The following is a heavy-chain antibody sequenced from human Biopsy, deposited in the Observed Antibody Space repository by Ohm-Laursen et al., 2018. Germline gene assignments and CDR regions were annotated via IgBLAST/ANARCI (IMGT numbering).Heavy chain of an antibody. D-gene: IGHD5-12*01. CDR1: GGSISSYY. CDR3: AREAIGVATAFDI. V-gene: IGHV4-59*01. CDR2: IYYSGTT. Sequence: SDTLSLTCTVSGGSISSYYWNWIRQPPGKGLEWIGYIYYSGTTDYSPSLKSRVTISIDKSKNQFFLKLSSVTAEDTAVYYCAREAIGVATAFDIWGQGTMVTVSS. J-gene: IGHJ3*02.